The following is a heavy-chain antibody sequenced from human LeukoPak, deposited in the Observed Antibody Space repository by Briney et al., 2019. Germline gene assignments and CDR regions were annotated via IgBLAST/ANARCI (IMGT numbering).Heavy chain of an antibody. CDR2: IRYDGSNK. CDR3: AKEGIAVAGIVDAFDI. D-gene: IGHD6-19*01. CDR1: GFTFSSYG. V-gene: IGHV3-30*02. J-gene: IGHJ3*02. Sequence: GGSLRLSCAASGFTFSSYGMHWVRQAPGKGLEWVAFIRYDGSNKYYADSVKGRFTISRDNSKNTLYLQMNSLRAEDTAVYYCAKEGIAVAGIVDAFDIWGQGTMVTVSS.